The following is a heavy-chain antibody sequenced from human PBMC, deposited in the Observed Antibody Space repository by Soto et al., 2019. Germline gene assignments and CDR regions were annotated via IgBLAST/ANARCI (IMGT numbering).Heavy chain of an antibody. CDR2: IYYSGST. V-gene: IGHV4-61*08. CDR1: GGSISSGGYS. CDR3: ARSLYYGLDV. J-gene: IGHJ6*02. Sequence: PSETLSLTCAVSGGSISSGGYSWNWIRQPPGKGLEWIGYIYYSGSTNYNPSLKSRVITSVDTSKNQFSLRLTSVTAADTAVYYCARSLYYGLDVWGQGTTVTVSS.